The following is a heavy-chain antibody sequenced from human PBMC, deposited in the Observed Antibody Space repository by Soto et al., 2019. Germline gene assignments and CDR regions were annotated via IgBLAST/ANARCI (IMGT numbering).Heavy chain of an antibody. V-gene: IGHV4-30-4*01. J-gene: IGHJ4*02. CDR1: GASVSSGDYY. Sequence: PSETLSLTCTVSGASVSSGDYYWSCIRQPPGKGLGWIGYIYSSGGSYYNPSLKGRLTISIETSKNQFSLKLNSVTVADTAIYYCVGTGTTDDYWGRGTLVTVSS. CDR2: IYSSGGS. D-gene: IGHD1-1*01. CDR3: VGTGTTDDY.